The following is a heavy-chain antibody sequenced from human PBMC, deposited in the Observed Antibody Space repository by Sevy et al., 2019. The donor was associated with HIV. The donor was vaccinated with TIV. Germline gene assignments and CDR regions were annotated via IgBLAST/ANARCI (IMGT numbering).Heavy chain of an antibody. V-gene: IGHV3-23*01. Sequence: GESLKISCAASGFAFYDYSMSWIRQAPGKGLEWVATFYFGCGKINHADSVKGRFTISRINSKNSFYLQMDNLRVEDTDLYYCAREGCTRPHDYWGQGTRVTVSS. CDR3: AREGCTRPHDY. CDR1: GFAFYDYS. CDR2: FYFGCGKI. J-gene: IGHJ4*02. D-gene: IGHD2-8*01.